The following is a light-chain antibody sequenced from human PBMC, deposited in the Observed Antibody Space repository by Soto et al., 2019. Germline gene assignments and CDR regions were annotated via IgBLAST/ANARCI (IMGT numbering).Light chain of an antibody. Sequence: QSALTQPASVSGSPGQSITISCTGTSSDVGGYNYVSWYQQHPGKAPKLMIYDVSNRPSGVCNRFSGSKSGNTASLTISGLQAEDEADYYCSSYTSSSTSRVFGTGTKVTVL. CDR3: SSYTSSSTSRV. CDR2: DVS. CDR1: SSDVGGYNY. V-gene: IGLV2-14*01. J-gene: IGLJ1*01.